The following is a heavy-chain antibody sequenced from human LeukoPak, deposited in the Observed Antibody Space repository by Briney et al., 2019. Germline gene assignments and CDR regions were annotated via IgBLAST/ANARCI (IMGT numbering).Heavy chain of an antibody. D-gene: IGHD2-2*01. Sequence: GGSLRLSCAASGFTFSSYSMNWVRQAPGKGLEWISYITTTGDRIQYADSVKGRFTISRDNAKNSLYLEMNSLRAEDTGVYFCARDTKDYWGQGTLVVVSS. CDR1: GFTFSSYS. CDR2: ITTTGDRI. CDR3: ARDTKDY. J-gene: IGHJ4*02. V-gene: IGHV3-48*04.